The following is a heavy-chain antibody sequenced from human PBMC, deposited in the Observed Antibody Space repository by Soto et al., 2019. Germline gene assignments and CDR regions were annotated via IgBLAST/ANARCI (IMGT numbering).Heavy chain of an antibody. CDR3: GKGLSIAAIDY. D-gene: IGHD6-13*01. CDR2: ITWNSDRV. Sequence: EVQLVESGGGLVQPGRSLRLSCTASGFTFDDYALHWVRQAPGKGLEWVSGITWNSDRVDYADSVKGRFTISRDNARNTLYLHMSSLRAEDTALYFCGKGLSIAAIDYWGQGTLVTVSS. CDR1: GFTFDDYA. J-gene: IGHJ4*02. V-gene: IGHV3-9*01.